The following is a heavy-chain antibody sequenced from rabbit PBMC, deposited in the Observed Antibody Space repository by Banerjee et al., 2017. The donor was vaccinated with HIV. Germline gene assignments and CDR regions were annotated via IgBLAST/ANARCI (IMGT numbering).Heavy chain of an antibody. CDR2: IYAGSSGST. D-gene: IGHD4-2*01. CDR1: GFSFSSSYY. J-gene: IGHJ4*01. CDR3: ARDLGGVAGWNFNL. Sequence: QSLEESGGDLVKPGASLTLTCTASGFSFSSSYYMCWVRQAPGKGLEWIACIYAGSSGSTYYASWAKGRFTISKTSSTTVTLQMTSLTAADTATYFCARDLGGVAGWNFNLWGPGTLVT. V-gene: IGHV1S40*01.